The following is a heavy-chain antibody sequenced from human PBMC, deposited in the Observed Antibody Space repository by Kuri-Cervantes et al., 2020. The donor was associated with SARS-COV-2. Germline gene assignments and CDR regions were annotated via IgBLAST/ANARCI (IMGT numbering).Heavy chain of an antibody. CDR2: IYHSGST. CDR3: ARTPPGGKGDYFDY. D-gene: IGHD3-16*01. V-gene: IGHV4-39*07. J-gene: IGHJ4*02. CDR1: GGSISSSSYY. Sequence: SETLSLTCTVSGGSISSSSYYWGWIRQPPGKGLEWIGSIYHSGSTYYNPSLKSRVTISVDTSKNQFSLKLSSVTAADTAVYYCARTPPGGKGDYFDYWGQGTLVTVSS.